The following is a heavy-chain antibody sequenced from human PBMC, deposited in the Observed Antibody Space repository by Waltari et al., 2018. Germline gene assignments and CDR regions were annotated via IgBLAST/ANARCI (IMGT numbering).Heavy chain of an antibody. J-gene: IGHJ5*02. CDR3: ATVRQGSTSDWFDP. Sequence: QVQLQESGPGLVKPSETLSHTCTVSGGSISSYYWSWIRQPPGKGLEWIGYIYYSGSTNYNPALKSRVTISVATSKNQFSLKLSSVTAADTAVYYCATVRQGSTSDWFDPWGQGTLVTVSS. CDR2: IYYSGST. CDR1: GGSISSYY. D-gene: IGHD2-2*01. V-gene: IGHV4-59*01.